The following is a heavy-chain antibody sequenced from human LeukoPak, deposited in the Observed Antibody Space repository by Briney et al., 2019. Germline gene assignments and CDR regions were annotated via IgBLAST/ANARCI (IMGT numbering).Heavy chain of an antibody. CDR3: AKDLDSSGYANWFDP. J-gene: IGHJ5*02. D-gene: IGHD3-22*01. Sequence: GGSLRLSCAASGFTFSSYSMNWVRQAPGKGLEWVSSISSSSSYIYYADSVEGRFTISRDNSKNTLYLQTNSLRAEDTAVYYCAKDLDSSGYANWFDPWGQGTLVTVSS. CDR2: ISSSSSYI. V-gene: IGHV3-21*04. CDR1: GFTFSSYS.